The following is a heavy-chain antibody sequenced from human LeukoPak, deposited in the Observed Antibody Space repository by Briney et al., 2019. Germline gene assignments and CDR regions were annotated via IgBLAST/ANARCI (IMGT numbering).Heavy chain of an antibody. D-gene: IGHD5-24*01. V-gene: IGHV3-23*01. J-gene: IGHJ4*02. CDR2: ISGSGGST. Sequence: GGSLRLSCAASGFTFSSYAMSWVRQAPGKGLEWVSVISGSGGSTYYADSVKGRFTISRDNSKNTLYLQVNSLRAEDTAVYYCAKHLVDGYSYFDYWGQGTLVTVSS. CDR3: AKHLVDGYSYFDY. CDR1: GFTFSSYA.